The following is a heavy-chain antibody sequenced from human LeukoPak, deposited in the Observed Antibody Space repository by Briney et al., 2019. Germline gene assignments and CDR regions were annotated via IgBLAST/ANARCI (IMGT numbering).Heavy chain of an antibody. V-gene: IGHV3-21*01. J-gene: IGHJ4*02. D-gene: IGHD1-7*01. CDR3: ARDRGTYITGTRGAIDY. CDR2: ISSSNIFM. Sequence: GGSLRLSCAASGFTFGDYTMHWVRQAPGKGLEWVSSISSSNIFMYYADSMKGRFTISRDNAKDSLYLQMDSLRADDAAVYFCARDRGTYITGTRGAIDYWGQGTLVAVSS. CDR1: GFTFGDYT.